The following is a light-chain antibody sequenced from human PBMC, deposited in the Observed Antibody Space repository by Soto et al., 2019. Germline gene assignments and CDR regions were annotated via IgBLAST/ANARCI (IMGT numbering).Light chain of an antibody. J-gene: IGKJ2*01. Sequence: EIVLTQSPVTLSASPGERVTLSCRASQSVDINLAWYQQKPGQAPRLLISEASTRASDIPSRFIGSGSGTDFYLTISSLQSEDVAIYFCQQYKKWPPRYTFGQGTKVEIK. CDR2: EAS. CDR3: QQYKKWPPRYT. CDR1: QSVDIN. V-gene: IGKV3-15*01.